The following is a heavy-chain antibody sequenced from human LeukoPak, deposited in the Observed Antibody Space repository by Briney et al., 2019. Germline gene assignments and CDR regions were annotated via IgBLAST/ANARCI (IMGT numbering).Heavy chain of an antibody. CDR3: AKGRGWEASYYYYYMDV. Sequence: GGSLRLSCAASGFIFSTYGMHWVRQAPGKGLEWVAFIWPDGSNKYYTDSVKGRFTISRDNSKNTLYLQMNSLRAEDTAVYYCAKGRGWEASYYYYYMDVWGKGTTVTISS. CDR2: IWPDGSNK. V-gene: IGHV3-30*02. D-gene: IGHD1-26*01. J-gene: IGHJ6*03. CDR1: GFIFSTYG.